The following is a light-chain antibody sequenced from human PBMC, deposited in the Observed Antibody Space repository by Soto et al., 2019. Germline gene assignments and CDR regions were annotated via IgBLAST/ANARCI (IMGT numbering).Light chain of an antibody. J-gene: IGKJ1*01. CDR1: QSISTS. CDR3: QQSYLTPRS. Sequence: DIRLTQSPSSLSASVGDRVTISCRASQSISTSLMWYHQKPGKAPNLLIYGASGLQNGVPSRFAGSGSGTEFTLTITGLQPEDFGTYYCQQSYLTPRSFGQGTKVEI. CDR2: GAS. V-gene: IGKV1-39*01.